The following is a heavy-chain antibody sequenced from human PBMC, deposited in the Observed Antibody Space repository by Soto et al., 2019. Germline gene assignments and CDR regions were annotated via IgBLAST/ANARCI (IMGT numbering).Heavy chain of an antibody. J-gene: IGHJ3*02. CDR2: IYYSGST. CDR3: ARDRVGYYDSSGYYTDAFDI. D-gene: IGHD3-22*01. CDR1: GGSISSGGYY. Sequence: SETLSLTCAVSGGSISSGGYYWSWIRQHPGKGLEWIGYIYYSGSTYYNPSLKSRVTISVDTSKNQFSLKLSSVTAADTAVYYCARDRVGYYDSSGYYTDAFDIWGQGTMVTVS. V-gene: IGHV4-31*11.